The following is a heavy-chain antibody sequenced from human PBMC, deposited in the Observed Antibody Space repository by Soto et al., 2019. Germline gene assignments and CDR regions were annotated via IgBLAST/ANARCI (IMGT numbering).Heavy chain of an antibody. CDR1: AGSFSHYY. Sequence: PSETLSLTCAVYAGSFSHYYWNWIRQSPGKGLEGIGKIKHSGSSNYNPSLRSRVSISVDMSKNQLSLRLTSVTAADTAVYYCARGGSSDWQVALDIWGQGTMVTVSS. V-gene: IGHV4-34*01. D-gene: IGHD6-19*01. J-gene: IGHJ3*02. CDR3: ARGGSSDWQVALDI. CDR2: IKHSGSS.